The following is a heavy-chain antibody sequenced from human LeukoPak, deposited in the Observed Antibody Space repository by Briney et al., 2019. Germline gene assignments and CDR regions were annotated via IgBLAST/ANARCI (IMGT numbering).Heavy chain of an antibody. D-gene: IGHD6-13*01. Sequence: PGGSLRLSCAASGFTFSTSWMHWVREAPGKGLVWVSRINSDGSSTTYADSVRGRFTTSRDNAKNTLYLQMSSLRVEDTAVYYCVRVEVAATATKPDYWGQGTLVTVSS. CDR3: VRVEVAATATKPDY. J-gene: IGHJ4*02. CDR2: INSDGSST. CDR1: GFTFSTSW. V-gene: IGHV3-74*01.